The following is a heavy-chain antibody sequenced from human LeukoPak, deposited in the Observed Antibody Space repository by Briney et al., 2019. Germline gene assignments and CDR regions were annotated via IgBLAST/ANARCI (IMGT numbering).Heavy chain of an antibody. V-gene: IGHV1-2*06. Sequence: ASVKVSCKSSGYTFTGYYIHWVRQAPGQGLEWMGRINPNSGDTNYAQKFQGRVTMTRDTSIGTAYMELSRLRSDDTAVYYCAREVAYSSSSLDYWGQGTLVTASS. CDR1: GYTFTGYY. J-gene: IGHJ4*02. CDR2: INPNSGDT. D-gene: IGHD6-6*01. CDR3: AREVAYSSSSLDY.